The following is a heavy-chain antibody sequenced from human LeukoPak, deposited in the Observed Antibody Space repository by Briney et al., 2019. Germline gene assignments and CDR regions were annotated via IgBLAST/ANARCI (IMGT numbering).Heavy chain of an antibody. CDR2: ISSSSSYI. D-gene: IGHD4-17*01. Sequence: PGGSLRLSCAASGFTFSSYSMNWVRQAPGKGLEWVSSISSSSSYIYYADSVKCRFTTSRDNAKNSLYLQMNSLRAEDTAVYYCASDTVTTSGGVDVWGKGTTVTVSS. CDR3: ASDTVTTSGGVDV. CDR1: GFTFSSYS. V-gene: IGHV3-21*01. J-gene: IGHJ6*04.